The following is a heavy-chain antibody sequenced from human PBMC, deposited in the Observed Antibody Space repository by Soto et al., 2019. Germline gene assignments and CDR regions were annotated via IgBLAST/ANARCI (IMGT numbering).Heavy chain of an antibody. V-gene: IGHV4-59*01. CDR2: IYYSGST. CDR1: GGSISSYY. Sequence: SETLSLTCTVSGGSISSYYWSWIRQPPGKGLEWIGYIYYSGSTNYNPSLKSRVTISVDTSKNQFSLKLSSVTAADTAVYYCARDLDTAMVHYFDYWGQGTLVTVPQ. D-gene: IGHD5-18*01. J-gene: IGHJ4*02. CDR3: ARDLDTAMVHYFDY.